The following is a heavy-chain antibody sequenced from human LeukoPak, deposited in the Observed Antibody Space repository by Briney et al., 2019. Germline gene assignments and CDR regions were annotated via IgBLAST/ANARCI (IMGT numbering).Heavy chain of an antibody. J-gene: IGHJ4*02. V-gene: IGHV4-34*01. CDR3: ARERPDSSGYYSRYYFDH. Sequence: SSETLSLTCAVYGGSFSGYYWSWIRQPPGKGLEWIGEINHSGSTNYNPSLKSRVTISVDTSKNQFSLKLSSVTAADTAVYYCARERPDSSGYYSRYYFDHWGQGTLVTVSS. D-gene: IGHD3-22*01. CDR1: GGSFSGYY. CDR2: INHSGST.